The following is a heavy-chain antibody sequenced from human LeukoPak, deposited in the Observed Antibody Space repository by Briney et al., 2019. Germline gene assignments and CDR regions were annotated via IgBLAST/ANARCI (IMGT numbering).Heavy chain of an antibody. J-gene: IGHJ6*03. Sequence: HSGGSLRLSCAASGFTFSSYAMSWVRQAPGKGLEWVSAISGSGGSTYYADSVKGRFTISRDNSKNTLYLQMNSLRAEDTAVYYCAKDLWGIAVAGLIDYYYYYYMDVWGKGTTVTVSS. CDR2: ISGSGGST. V-gene: IGHV3-23*01. CDR1: GFTFSSYA. CDR3: AKDLWGIAVAGLIDYYYYYYMDV. D-gene: IGHD6-19*01.